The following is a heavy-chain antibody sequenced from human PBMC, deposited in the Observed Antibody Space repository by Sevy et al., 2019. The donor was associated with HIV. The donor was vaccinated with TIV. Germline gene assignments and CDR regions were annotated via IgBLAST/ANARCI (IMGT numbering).Heavy chain of an antibody. V-gene: IGHV1-69*13. CDR1: GGTFSSYA. Sequence: ASVKVSCKASGGTFSSYAISWVRQAPGQGLEWMGGIIPIFGTANYAQKFQGRVTITADESTSTAYMELSSLRSEDTAEHYCASRWGVVVPAAIDYYYGMDVWGQGTTVTVSS. J-gene: IGHJ6*02. CDR2: IIPIFGTA. CDR3: ASRWGVVVPAAIDYYYGMDV. D-gene: IGHD2-2*02.